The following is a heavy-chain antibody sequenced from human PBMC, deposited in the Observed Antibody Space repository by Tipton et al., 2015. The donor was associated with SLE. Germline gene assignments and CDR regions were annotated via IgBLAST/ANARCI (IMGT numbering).Heavy chain of an antibody. D-gene: IGHD2-2*01. CDR3: ARRGQLQGGWFDP. CDR2: IYYSGST. V-gene: IGHV4-39*01. Sequence: LRLSCAVYGGSFSGYYWGWIRQPPGKGLEWIGSIYYSGSTYYNPSLKSRVTISVDTSKNQFSLMLSSVTAADTAVYYCARRGQLQGGWFDPWGQGTLVTVSS. J-gene: IGHJ5*02. CDR1: GGSFSGYY.